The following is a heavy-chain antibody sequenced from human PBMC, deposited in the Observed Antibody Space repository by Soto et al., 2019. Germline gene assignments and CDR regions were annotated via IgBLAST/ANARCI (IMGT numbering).Heavy chain of an antibody. CDR2: VYPSGGAT. Sequence: QVQLVQSGAEVKKPGASVKISCKTSGYTFTSYYVHWVRQAPGQGLEWMGMVYPSGGATSYAQKFQGRVAVPADTATSTVYMDLYSLRSDDPAVYYCGTTMTMPWYFDFWGQGTLVSVSS. J-gene: IGHJ4*02. D-gene: IGHD4-17*01. CDR3: GTTMTMPWYFDF. CDR1: GYTFTSYY. V-gene: IGHV1-46*01.